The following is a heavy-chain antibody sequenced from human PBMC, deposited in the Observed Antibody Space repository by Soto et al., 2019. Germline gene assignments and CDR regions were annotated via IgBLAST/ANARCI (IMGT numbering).Heavy chain of an antibody. CDR1: GGSFSGYY. V-gene: IGHV4-34*01. CDR3: ARGGGSGDYDPSYFDY. J-gene: IGHJ4*02. Sequence: QVQLQQWGAGLLKPSETLSLTCAVYGGSFSGYYWSWIRQPPGRGLEWFGEINHSGSTNYNPSLKSRVTISVDTSKNQFSLKLSSVTAADTAVYYCARGGGSGDYDPSYFDYWGQGTLVTVSS. CDR2: INHSGST. D-gene: IGHD4-17*01.